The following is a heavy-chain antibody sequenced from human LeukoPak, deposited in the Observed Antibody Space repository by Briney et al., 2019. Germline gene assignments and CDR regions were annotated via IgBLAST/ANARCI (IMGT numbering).Heavy chain of an antibody. CDR2: ISYDGSKE. Sequence: GGSLRLSCAASGFTFSTYGMHWVRQAPGKGLEWVAGISYDGSKEYYADSVKGRFTISRDNSKNTLYLQMDSLGAEDTAVYYCAKDQGFWSGYPNYWGLGTLVTVSS. CDR3: AKDQGFWSGYPNY. D-gene: IGHD3-3*01. CDR1: GFTFSTYG. V-gene: IGHV3-30*18. J-gene: IGHJ4*02.